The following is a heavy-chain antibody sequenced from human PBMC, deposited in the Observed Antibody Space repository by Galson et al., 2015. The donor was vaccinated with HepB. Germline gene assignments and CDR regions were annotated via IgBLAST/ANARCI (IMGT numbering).Heavy chain of an antibody. CDR3: ARVGANYYDSSGPFDY. Sequence: SLRLSCAASGFTFSDYYMSWIRQAPGKGLEWVSCISTSSSYTNYADSVKGRFTISRDNAKNSLYLQMNSLRAEDTAVYYCARVGANYYDSSGPFDYWGQGTLVTVPS. CDR2: ISTSSSYT. CDR1: GFTFSDYY. D-gene: IGHD3-22*01. V-gene: IGHV3-11*05. J-gene: IGHJ4*02.